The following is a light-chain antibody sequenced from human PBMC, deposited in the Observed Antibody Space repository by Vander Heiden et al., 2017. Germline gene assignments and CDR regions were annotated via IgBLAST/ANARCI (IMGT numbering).Light chain of an antibody. Sequence: DIQMTPSPSSLSASVGDRVTITCRASQDIGNYLAWYQQKPGKVPQLLIYSASTLQWGVSSRFSGSGSGTDFALTISGLQPEDVATYYCQKYDDDPWTFGPGTKVEVK. CDR1: QDIGNY. J-gene: IGKJ1*01. CDR2: SAS. V-gene: IGKV1-27*01. CDR3: QKYDDDPWT.